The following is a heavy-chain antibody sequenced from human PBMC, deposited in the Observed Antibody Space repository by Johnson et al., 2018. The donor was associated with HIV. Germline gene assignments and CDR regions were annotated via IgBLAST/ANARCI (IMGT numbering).Heavy chain of an antibody. V-gene: IGHV3-9*01. CDR3: AFPTGATTAFDI. CDR1: GFTFDDYA. Sequence: VESGGVLVQPGRSLRLSCAASGFTFDDYAMHWVRQAPGKGLEWVSGISWNSGSIGYADSVKGRFTISRDNAKNTLYLQMNSLRAEDTAVYYCAFPTGATTAFDIWGQGTMVIVSS. CDR2: ISWNSGSI. J-gene: IGHJ3*02. D-gene: IGHD5-24*01.